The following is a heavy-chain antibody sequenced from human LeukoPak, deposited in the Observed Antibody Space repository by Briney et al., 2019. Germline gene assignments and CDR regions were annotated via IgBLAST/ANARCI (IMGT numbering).Heavy chain of an antibody. Sequence: GGSLRLSCAASGFTFSDYYMSWIRQAPGKGLEWVSYISSSSSYTNYADSVKGRFTISRDNAKNSLYLQMNSLRAEGTAVYYCARDLFEDYYYYYYGMDVWGQGTTVTVSS. D-gene: IGHD3-10*01. V-gene: IGHV3-11*05. J-gene: IGHJ6*02. CDR2: ISSSSSYT. CDR1: GFTFSDYY. CDR3: ARDLFEDYYYYYYGMDV.